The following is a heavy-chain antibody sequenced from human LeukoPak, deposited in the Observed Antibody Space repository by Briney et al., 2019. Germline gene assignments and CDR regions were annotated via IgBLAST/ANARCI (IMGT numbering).Heavy chain of an antibody. Sequence: GGSLRLSCTASEFTVSRNYMLWVRQAPGKGLEWVSLIFSNGDTHYADSVKGRFAISRDTSKNTVSLQMDSLRVEDTAMYYCTRDQMNYWGQGTLVTVSS. V-gene: IGHV3-53*01. CDR1: EFTVSRNY. CDR2: IFSNGDT. J-gene: IGHJ4*02. D-gene: IGHD5-24*01. CDR3: TRDQMNY.